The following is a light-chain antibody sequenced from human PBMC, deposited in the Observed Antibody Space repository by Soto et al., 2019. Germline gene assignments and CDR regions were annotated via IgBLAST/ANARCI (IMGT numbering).Light chain of an antibody. CDR3: QQYYNSPWT. J-gene: IGKJ1*01. Sequence: EVVLTQSPGTLSLSPGEKATLSCRASLSVRSRYLAWYQQKPDQAPRLLIYDSSSRATGIPDRFSGSGSGTDFTLTISRLEPEDFAVYYCQQYYNSPWTFGQGTKVEIK. CDR2: DSS. V-gene: IGKV3-20*01. CDR1: LSVRSRY.